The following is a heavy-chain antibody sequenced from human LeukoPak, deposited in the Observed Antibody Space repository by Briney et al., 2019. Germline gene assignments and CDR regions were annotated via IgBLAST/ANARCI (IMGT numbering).Heavy chain of an antibody. D-gene: IGHD1-26*01. J-gene: IGHJ5*02. CDR3: AKDFYSGSSP. V-gene: IGHV3-30*02. Sequence: GGSLRLSCAASGFTFTGYPMHWVRQPPGKGLEWVAFIRYDGSNEYYADSVKGRFTISRDNSKNALFLQMNSLRTEDTAVYYCAKDFYSGSSPWGQGTLVTVSS. CDR1: GFTFTGYP. CDR2: IRYDGSNE.